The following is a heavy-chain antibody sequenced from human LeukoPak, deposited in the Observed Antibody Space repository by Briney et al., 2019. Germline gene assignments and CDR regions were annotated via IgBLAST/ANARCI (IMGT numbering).Heavy chain of an antibody. V-gene: IGHV4-59*01. CDR1: GDSISPYY. D-gene: IGHD5-24*01. CDR3: ARYRRDGNLYSLDY. CDR2: VYYSGGT. Sequence: SETLSLTCTVSGDSISPYYWSWIRQPPGKGLEWIGYVYYSGGTNYNPSLKSRVTMSADTSHNQFSLRLSSVTAADTAVYYCARYRRDGNLYSLDYWGQGSLVTVSS. J-gene: IGHJ4*02.